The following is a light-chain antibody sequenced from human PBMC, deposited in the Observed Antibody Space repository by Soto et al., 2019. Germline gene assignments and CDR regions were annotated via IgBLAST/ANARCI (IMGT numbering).Light chain of an antibody. V-gene: IGKV1-5*01. Sequence: DIQMTQSPSTLSASVGDRVTITCRASQNINTWLAWYQQRPGTVPKLLIYDASTLASGVPSRFSGFASGTEFPLTITSLQPEDFATYYCQHYDSYPWSFGQGTRVEI. J-gene: IGKJ1*01. CDR3: QHYDSYPWS. CDR2: DAS. CDR1: QNINTW.